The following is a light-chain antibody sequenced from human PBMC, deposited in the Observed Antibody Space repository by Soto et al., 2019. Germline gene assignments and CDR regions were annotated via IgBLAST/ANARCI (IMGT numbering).Light chain of an antibody. V-gene: IGKV3D-11*01. CDR2: DAS. CDR3: QPRSDWFT. CDR1: QGVSNY. Sequence: TLVTPSPVNPSLSPRGKTTLPFRARQGVSNYLAWYQQKPGQAPRLLIYDASTRANGIPARFSGSGSGTDFTLTISSLEPEDFAVYYCQPRSDWFTFAQGTKLEIK. J-gene: IGKJ2*01.